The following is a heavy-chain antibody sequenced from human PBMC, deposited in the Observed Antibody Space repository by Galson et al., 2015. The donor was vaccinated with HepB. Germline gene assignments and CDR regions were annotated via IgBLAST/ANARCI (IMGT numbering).Heavy chain of an antibody. CDR2: IRSKAYGGTT. CDR1: GFTFGDYA. D-gene: IGHD2-2*01. V-gene: IGHV3-49*03. J-gene: IGHJ6*02. CDR3: AVVPAAIYYYYYGMDV. Sequence: SLRLSCAASGFTFGDYAMSWFRQAPGKGLEWVGFIRSKAYGGTTEYAASVKGRFTISRDDSKSIAYLQMNSLKTEDTAVYYCAVVPAAIYYYYYGMDVWGQGTTVTVSS.